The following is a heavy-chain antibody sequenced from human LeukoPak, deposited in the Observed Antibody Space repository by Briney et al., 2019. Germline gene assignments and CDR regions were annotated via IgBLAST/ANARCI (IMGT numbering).Heavy chain of an antibody. CDR3: ARVSFFENSSGFDY. J-gene: IGHJ4*02. D-gene: IGHD3-22*01. CDR1: GYTFTSYG. Sequence: GASVKVSCTASGYTFTSYGISWVRQAPGQGLEWMGWISAYNGNTNYAQKLQGRVTMTTDTSTSTAYMELRSLRSDDTAVYYCARVSFFENSSGFDYWGQGTLVTVSS. CDR2: ISAYNGNT. V-gene: IGHV1-18*01.